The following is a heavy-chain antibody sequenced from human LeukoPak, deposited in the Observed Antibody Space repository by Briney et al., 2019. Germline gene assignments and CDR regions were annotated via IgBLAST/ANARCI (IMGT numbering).Heavy chain of an antibody. V-gene: IGHV1-69*06. CDR2: IIPIFGTA. CDR1: GGTFSSYA. J-gene: IGHJ6*03. Sequence: SVKVSCKASGGTFSSYAISWVRQAPGQGLEWMGGIIPIFGTANYAQKFQGRVTITADKSTSTAYMELSSLRSEDTAVYYCASRRARYYYYYYYMDVWGKGTTVTVSS. CDR3: ASRRARYYYYYYYMDV.